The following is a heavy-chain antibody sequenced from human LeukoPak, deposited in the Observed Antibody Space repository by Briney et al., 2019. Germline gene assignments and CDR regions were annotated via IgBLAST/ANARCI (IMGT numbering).Heavy chain of an antibody. D-gene: IGHD6-13*01. CDR3: ARGAGYSSSWYRSGYYYMDV. J-gene: IGHJ6*03. Sequence: HGESLKISCKGSGYSFTSYWIGWVRQMPGKGLEWMGIIYPGDSDTRYSPSFQGQVTISADKSISTAYLQWSSLKASDTAMYYCARGAGYSSSWYRSGYYYMDVWGKGTTVTVSS. V-gene: IGHV5-51*01. CDR2: IYPGDSDT. CDR1: GYSFTSYW.